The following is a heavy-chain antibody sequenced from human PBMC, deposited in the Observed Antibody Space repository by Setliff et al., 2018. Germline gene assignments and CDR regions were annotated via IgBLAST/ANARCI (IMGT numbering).Heavy chain of an antibody. V-gene: IGHV4-61*08. CDR3: ARDRSSGWYGDYFDY. CDR2: IYSSGSA. Sequence: SETLSLTCTVSGGSISSGDYYWSWIRQPPGKGLEWIGYIYSSGSANYNPSLKSRVTMSVDTSKNQFSLKLSSVTAADTAVYYCARDRSSGWYGDYFDYWGQGTLVTVSS. D-gene: IGHD6-19*01. CDR1: GGSISSGDYY. J-gene: IGHJ4*02.